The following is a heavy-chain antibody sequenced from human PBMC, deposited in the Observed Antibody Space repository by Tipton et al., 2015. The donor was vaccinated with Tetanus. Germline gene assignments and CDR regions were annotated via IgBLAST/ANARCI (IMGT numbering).Heavy chain of an antibody. CDR3: ARAPNRISRAYDL. J-gene: IGHJ5*02. CDR2: ISAYSGNT. D-gene: IGHD1-14*01. Sequence: QSGAEVKKPGASVKVSCKASGYSFTNYGFSWVRQAPGQGLEWMGWISAYSGNTKYPQKLQGRVTMTTDTSTSTAYMELRSLRSDDTAVYYCARAPNRISRAYDLWGQGTQITVSS. V-gene: IGHV1-18*01. CDR1: GYSFTNYG.